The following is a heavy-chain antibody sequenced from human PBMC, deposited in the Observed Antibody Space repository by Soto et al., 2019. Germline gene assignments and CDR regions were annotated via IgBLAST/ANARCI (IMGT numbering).Heavy chain of an antibody. CDR3: AKDHRAFGTGSFDY. CDR1: GFTFSSYA. V-gene: IGHV3-23*01. J-gene: IGHJ4*02. Sequence: PGGSLRLSCAASGFTFSSYAMSWVRQAPGKGLEWVSAISGSGGSTYYADSMKGRFTISRDNSKNTLYLQMNSLRAEDTAVYYCAKDHRAFGTGSFDYWGQGTLVTVSS. D-gene: IGHD3-16*01. CDR2: ISGSGGST.